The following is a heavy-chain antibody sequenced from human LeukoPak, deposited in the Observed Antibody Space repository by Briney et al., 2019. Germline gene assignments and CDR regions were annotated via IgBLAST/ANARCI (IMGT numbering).Heavy chain of an antibody. CDR3: AKGNSGWYPDDAFDI. V-gene: IGHV3-23*01. J-gene: IGHJ3*02. CDR1: GFTFRSYA. Sequence: GGSLRLSCAASGFTFRSYAMSWVRQAPGKGLEWVSAISGSGDTTYYADSVKGRFTISRDNSKNTLYLQMNSLRPEDTAVYYCAKGNSGWYPDDAFDIWGQGTMVTVSS. CDR2: ISGSGDTT. D-gene: IGHD6-19*01.